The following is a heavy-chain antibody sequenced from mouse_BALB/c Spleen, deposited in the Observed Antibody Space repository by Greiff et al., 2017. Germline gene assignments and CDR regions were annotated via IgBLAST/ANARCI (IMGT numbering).Heavy chain of an antibody. D-gene: IGHD1-1*01. CDR3: ASNYGGAMDY. CDR2: ISSGSSTI. Sequence: EVKVVESGGGLVQPGGSRKLSCAASGFTFSSFGMHWVRQAPEKGLEWVAYISSGSSTIYYADTVKGRFTISRDNPKNTLFLQMTSLRSEDTAMYYCASNYGGAMDYWGQGTSVTVSS. CDR1: GFTFSSFG. J-gene: IGHJ4*01. V-gene: IGHV5-17*02.